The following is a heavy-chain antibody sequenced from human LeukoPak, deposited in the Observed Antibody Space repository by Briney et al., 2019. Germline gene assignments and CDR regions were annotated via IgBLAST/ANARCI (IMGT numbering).Heavy chain of an antibody. CDR1: GFTFTTYW. CDR3: ARETSYYFDY. J-gene: IGHJ4*02. CDR2: IKQDGSEK. D-gene: IGHD1-1*01. V-gene: IGHV3-7*01. Sequence: GGSLRLSCAASGFTFTTYWMSWVRQAPGKGREWVANIKQDGSEKYYVDSVKGRFTISRDNAKNSLYLQMNSLRAEDTAVYYCARETSYYFDYWGQGTLVTVSS.